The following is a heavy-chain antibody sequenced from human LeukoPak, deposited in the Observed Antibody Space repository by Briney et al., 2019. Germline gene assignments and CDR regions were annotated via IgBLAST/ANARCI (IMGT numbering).Heavy chain of an antibody. CDR1: GYTFTGYY. CDR2: INPNSGGT. D-gene: IGHD4-11*01. Sequence: GASVKVSCKASGYTFTGYYMHWVRQAPGQGLEWMGWINPNSGGTNYAQKFQGRVTMTRDTSISTAYMELSRMRSDDTVVYYCASDRASDYPLDYWGQGTLVTVSS. V-gene: IGHV1-2*02. J-gene: IGHJ4*02. CDR3: ASDRASDYPLDY.